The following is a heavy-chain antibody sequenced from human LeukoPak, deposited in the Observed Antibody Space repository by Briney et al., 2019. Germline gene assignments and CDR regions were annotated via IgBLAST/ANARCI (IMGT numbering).Heavy chain of an antibody. D-gene: IGHD2-15*01. V-gene: IGHV3-30*04. CDR1: GFTFSSYA. CDR3: ARGPDIVVVVAATDY. Sequence: GGSLRLSCAASGFTFSSYAMHWVRQAPGKGLEWVAVISYDGSNKYYADSVKGRFTISRDNSKNTLYLQMNSLRAEDTAVYYCARGPDIVVVVAATDYWGQGTLVTVS. CDR2: ISYDGSNK. J-gene: IGHJ4*02.